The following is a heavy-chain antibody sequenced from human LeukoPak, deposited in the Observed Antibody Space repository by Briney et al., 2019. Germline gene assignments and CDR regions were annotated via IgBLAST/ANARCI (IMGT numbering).Heavy chain of an antibody. V-gene: IGHV3-23*01. CDR1: GFTFSSYA. J-gene: IGHJ4*02. CDR3: AKALSGSYRVYFDY. Sequence: GGSLRLSCAASGFTFSSYAMSWVRQAPGKGLEWVSAISGSGGSTYYADSVKGRFTISRDNSKTTLYLQMNSLRAEDTAVYYCAKALSGSYRVYFDYWGQGTLVTVSS. D-gene: IGHD1-26*01. CDR2: ISGSGGST.